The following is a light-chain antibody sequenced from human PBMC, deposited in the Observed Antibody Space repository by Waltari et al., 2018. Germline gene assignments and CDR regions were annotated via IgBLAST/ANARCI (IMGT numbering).Light chain of an antibody. V-gene: IGLV2-11*01. CDR2: DVN. CDR1: SSDIGAYNF. J-gene: IGLJ1*01. Sequence: QSALPQPRSVSGSPGQSVTISCTGTSSDIGAYNFVSCYQHHPGKAPKLIIYDVNKRPSGVPDRFSGSRSGYTASLTISGLQTADEADFYCCAYVGTSALYVFGTGTKVTVL. CDR3: CAYVGTSALYV.